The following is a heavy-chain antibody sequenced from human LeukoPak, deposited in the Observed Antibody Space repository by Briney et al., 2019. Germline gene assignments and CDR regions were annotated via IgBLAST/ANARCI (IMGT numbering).Heavy chain of an antibody. V-gene: IGHV3-30*03. CDR1: GFTFSSYG. CDR2: ISYDGSNK. D-gene: IGHD3-3*01. Sequence: GRSLRLSCAASGFTFSSYGMHWVRQAPGKGLEWVAVISYDGSNKYYADSVKGRFTISRDNSKNTLYLQMNSLRAEDTAVYYCARGRPIFGVVTHQRYYYYGMDVWGQGTTVTVSS. J-gene: IGHJ6*02. CDR3: ARGRPIFGVVTHQRYYYYGMDV.